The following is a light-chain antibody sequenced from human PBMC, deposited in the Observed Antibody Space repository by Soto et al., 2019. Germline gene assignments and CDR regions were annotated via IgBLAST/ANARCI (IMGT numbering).Light chain of an antibody. Sequence: EIVLTQSPGTLSLSPGERATLSCRASQSVSSSYLAWYQQKPGQAPRLLIYGASSRATGTPDRFSGNGSGTDFTVTISRLEPEDFAVYYCQQDGSSPGTFGQGTKVEIK. CDR3: QQDGSSPGT. V-gene: IGKV3-20*01. J-gene: IGKJ1*01. CDR2: GAS. CDR1: QSVSSSY.